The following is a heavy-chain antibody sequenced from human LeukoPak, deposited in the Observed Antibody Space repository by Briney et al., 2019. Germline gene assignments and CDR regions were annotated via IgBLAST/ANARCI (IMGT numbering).Heavy chain of an antibody. CDR1: GFTFSDYY. V-gene: IGHV3-11*01. D-gene: IGHD2-2*01. Sequence: GGSLRLSCAASGFTFSDYYMSWVRQAPGKGLEWISYISNRGSTIYYADSVKGRFTISRDNAKNSLYLQMNSLRAEDTAVYYCAKGTAGSCSGSSCYPLDSWGQGTLVTVSS. J-gene: IGHJ4*02. CDR3: AKGTAGSCSGSSCYPLDS. CDR2: ISNRGSTI.